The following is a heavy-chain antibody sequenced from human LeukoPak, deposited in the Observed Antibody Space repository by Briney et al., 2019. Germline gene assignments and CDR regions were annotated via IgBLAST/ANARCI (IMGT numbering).Heavy chain of an antibody. CDR2: IYTSGST. Sequence: SETLSLTRTVSGGSISSYYWSWIRQPAGKGLEWIGRIYTSGSTNYNPSLKSRVSMSVHTSKNQFSLKLSSVTAADTAVYYCARVRYQGFDPWGQGTLVTVSS. CDR3: ARVRYQGFDP. J-gene: IGHJ5*02. D-gene: IGHD2-2*01. V-gene: IGHV4-4*07. CDR1: GGSISSYY.